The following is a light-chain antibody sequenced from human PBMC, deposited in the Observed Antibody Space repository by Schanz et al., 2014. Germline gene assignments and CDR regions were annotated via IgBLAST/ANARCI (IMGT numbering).Light chain of an antibody. CDR2: EGT. J-gene: IGLJ1*01. Sequence: SALTQPASVSGSPGQSITISCTGTSSDVGSYNLVSWYQQHSGKAPKLMIYEGTKRPSGVSNRFSGSKSGNTASLTISGLQAEDEADYYCSSYASTTTLVFGTGTKLTVL. CDR3: SSYASTTTLV. CDR1: SSDVGSYNL. V-gene: IGLV2-14*02.